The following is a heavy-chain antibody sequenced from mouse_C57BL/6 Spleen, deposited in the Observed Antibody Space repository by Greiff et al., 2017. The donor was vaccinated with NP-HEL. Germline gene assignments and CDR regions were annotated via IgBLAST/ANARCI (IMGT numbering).Heavy chain of an antibody. CDR3: ARRDYDDAMDY. Sequence: EVQGVESGGGLVKPGGSLKLSCAASGFTFSDYGMHWVRQAPEKGLEWVAYISSGSSTIYSADTVKGRFTISRDNAKNTLFLQMTSLRSEDTAMYYCARRDYDDAMDYWGQGTSVTVSS. CDR2: ISSGSSTI. CDR1: GFTFSDYG. D-gene: IGHD2-4*01. J-gene: IGHJ4*01. V-gene: IGHV5-17*01.